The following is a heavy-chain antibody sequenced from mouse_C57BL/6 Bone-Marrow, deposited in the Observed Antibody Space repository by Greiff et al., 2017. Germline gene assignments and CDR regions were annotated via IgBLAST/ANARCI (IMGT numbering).Heavy chain of an antibody. CDR3: ARDAYYYSSSLYFDY. V-gene: IGHV5-4*01. CDR2: ISDGGSYT. CDR1: GFTFSSYA. Sequence: EVQRVESGGGLVKPGGSLKLSCAASGFTFSSYAMSWVRQTPEKRLEWVATISDGGSYTYYPDNVKGRFTISRDNAKNNLYLQMSHLKSEDTAMYYCARDAYYYSSSLYFDYWGQGTTLTVSS. D-gene: IGHD1-1*01. J-gene: IGHJ2*01.